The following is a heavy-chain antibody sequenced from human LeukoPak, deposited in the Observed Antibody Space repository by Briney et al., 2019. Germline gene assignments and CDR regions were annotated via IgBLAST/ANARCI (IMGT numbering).Heavy chain of an antibody. D-gene: IGHD2-2*01. CDR2: ISSSSTI. J-gene: IGHJ4*02. Sequence: TGGSLRLSCAASGFTFSSYSMNWVRQAPGKGLEWVSYISSSSTIYYADSVKGRFTISRDNAKNSLYLQMNSLRAEDTAVYYCAKIGGSSTPVYYFDYWGQGTLVTVSS. CDR1: GFTFSSYS. V-gene: IGHV3-48*04. CDR3: AKIGGSSTPVYYFDY.